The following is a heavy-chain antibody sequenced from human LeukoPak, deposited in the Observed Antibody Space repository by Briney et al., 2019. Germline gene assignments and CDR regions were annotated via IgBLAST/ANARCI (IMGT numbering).Heavy chain of an antibody. D-gene: IGHD3-3*01. CDR2: IYYSGST. J-gene: IGHJ5*02. Sequence: KASETLSLTCTVSGGSISSRSYCWGWIRQPPGKGLEWIGSIYYSGSTYYNPSLKSRVTISVDTFKNQFSLKVSSVTAAETAVYYCARGVSGYYDFWSGYYLRVDNWFDPWGQGTLVTVSS. CDR3: ARGVSGYYDFWSGYYLRVDNWFDP. V-gene: IGHV4-39*01. CDR1: GGSISSRSYC.